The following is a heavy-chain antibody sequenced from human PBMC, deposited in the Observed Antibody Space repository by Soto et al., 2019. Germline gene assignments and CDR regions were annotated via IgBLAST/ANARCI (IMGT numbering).Heavy chain of an antibody. V-gene: IGHV1-8*01. CDR2: VNPHSGDT. CDR3: ARGPEYPVGGAQYQFYCIDA. Sequence: QVQLVQSGAEVKKPGASVRVSCKASGYTFTSHDINWVRQATRQGLEWRGWVNPHSGDTGYAQKFEGRVTMTRDTSISTAYMEMSNLRSDDTAVYFCARGPEYPVGGAQYQFYCIDAWGEGTTVTVSS. D-gene: IGHD2-21*01. CDR1: GYTFTSHD. J-gene: IGHJ6*03.